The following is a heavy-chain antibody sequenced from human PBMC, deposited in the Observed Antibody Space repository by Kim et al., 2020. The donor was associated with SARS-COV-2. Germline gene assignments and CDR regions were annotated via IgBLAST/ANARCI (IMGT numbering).Heavy chain of an antibody. CDR2: ISGSGGST. V-gene: IGHV3-23*01. CDR3: AKDGSVLLWFGEDAFDI. D-gene: IGHD3-10*01. CDR1: GFTFSSYA. J-gene: IGHJ3*02. Sequence: GGSLRLSCAASGFTFSSYAMSWVRQAPGKGLEWVSAISGSGGSTYYADSVKGRFTISRDNSKNTLYLQMNSLRAEDTAVYYCAKDGSVLLWFGEDAFDIWGQGTMVTVSS.